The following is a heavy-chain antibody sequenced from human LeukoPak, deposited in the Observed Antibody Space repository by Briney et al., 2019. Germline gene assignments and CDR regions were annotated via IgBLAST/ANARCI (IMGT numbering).Heavy chain of an antibody. CDR1: GYTFTSYD. V-gene: IGHV1-8*01. J-gene: IGHJ6*02. Sequence: GASVKVSCKASGYTFTSYDINWMRQATGQGLEWMGWMSPNSGNTGYAQKFQGRVTMTRDTSTGTAYLELSSLRSEDSAVYYCARAPAHIAAGLYYYYYYGMDVWGQGTTVTVSS. CDR3: ARAPAHIAAGLYYYYYYGMDV. CDR2: MSPNSGNT. D-gene: IGHD6-6*01.